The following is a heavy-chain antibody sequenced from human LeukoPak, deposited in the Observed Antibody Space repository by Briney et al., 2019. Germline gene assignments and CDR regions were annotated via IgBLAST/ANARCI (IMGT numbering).Heavy chain of an antibody. CDR1: GYTFTGYY. D-gene: IGHD2-21*01. CDR3: ARGLGRIFDY. V-gene: IGHV1-2*02. Sequence: GASVKVSCKASGYTFTGYYMHWVRQAPGQGLEWMGWINPNSGGTNYAQKSQGRVTMTRDTSISTAYMELRSLRSDDTAVYYCARGLGRIFDYWGQGTLVTVSS. CDR2: INPNSGGT. J-gene: IGHJ4*02.